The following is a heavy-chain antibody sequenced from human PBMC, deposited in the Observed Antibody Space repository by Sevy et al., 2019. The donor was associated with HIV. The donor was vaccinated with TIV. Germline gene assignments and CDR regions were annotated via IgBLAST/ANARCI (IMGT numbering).Heavy chain of an antibody. D-gene: IGHD1-26*01. V-gene: IGHV3-15*01. CDR3: ATVLGAGAAGAFEI. CDR1: GFSFKNVW. CDR2: AKRKSDGGSI. Sequence: GGSLRLSCAGSGFSFKNVWMTWVRQTPGKGLEWVGHAKRKSDGGSIDYGSPENGRFTISRDDSKDRLYLQMSSLKTEDTGVYYCATVLGAGAAGAFEIWGQGTMVTVSS. J-gene: IGHJ3*02.